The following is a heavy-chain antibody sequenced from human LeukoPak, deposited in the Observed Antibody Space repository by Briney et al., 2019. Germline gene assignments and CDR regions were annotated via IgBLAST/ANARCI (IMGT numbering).Heavy chain of an antibody. CDR3: ARATMQEDAFDV. J-gene: IGHJ3*01. Sequence: GGSLRLSCAASGFTFSSYSMNWVRQAPGKGLEWVSSISISSSYTYNADSVKGRFTISRDNAKNSLYLQMNSLRAEDTAVYYCARATMQEDAFDVWGQGTMVTVSS. CDR2: ISISSSYT. CDR1: GFTFSSYS. V-gene: IGHV3-21*01.